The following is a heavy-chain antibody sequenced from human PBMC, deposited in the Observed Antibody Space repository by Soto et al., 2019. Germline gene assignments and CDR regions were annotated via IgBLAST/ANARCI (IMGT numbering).Heavy chain of an antibody. J-gene: IGHJ4*02. Sequence: QITLNESGPTVVKPAETLTLTCTLSGFSLTTSGVGVGWIRQSPGKAPEWLALIYWDDDKRYSASLKSRLTITKDTSKNQVVLTMASVDPADTATYYCAHRILRTVFGLVTTTAIYFDFWGQRNPVVISS. CDR2: IYWDDDK. CDR3: AHRILRTVFGLVTTTAIYFDF. D-gene: IGHD3-3*01. V-gene: IGHV2-5*02. CDR1: GFSLTTSGVG.